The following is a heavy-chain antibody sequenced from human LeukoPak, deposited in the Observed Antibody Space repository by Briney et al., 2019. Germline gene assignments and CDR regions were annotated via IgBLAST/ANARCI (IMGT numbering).Heavy chain of an antibody. CDR2: INPNSGGT. D-gene: IGHD2-2*01. V-gene: IGHV1-2*02. J-gene: IGHJ5*02. CDR1: GYTLTGYY. Sequence: ASVKVSCKASGYTLTGYYMHWVRQAPGQGLEWMGWINPNSGGTNYAQKFRGRVTMTRDTSISTAYMELSRLRSDDTAVYYCAREVVVVPAANWFDPWGQGTLVTVSS. CDR3: AREVVVVPAANWFDP.